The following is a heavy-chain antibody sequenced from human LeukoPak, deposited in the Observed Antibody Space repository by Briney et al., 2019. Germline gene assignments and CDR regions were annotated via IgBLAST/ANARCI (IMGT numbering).Heavy chain of an antibody. D-gene: IGHD6-6*01. CDR2: IIPILGIA. CDR3: ARVVIEARPPVTPTEQDRKHYYYYGMDV. V-gene: IGHV1-69*04. J-gene: IGHJ6*02. CDR1: GGTFTSYA. Sequence: SVNVTCKASGGTFTSYAISWLRQAPGQGLEWMGRIIPILGIANYAQKFQGRVTITADKSASTGYMELSSLRSEDTDVYYCARVVIEARPPVTPTEQDRKHYYYYGMDVWGQGTTVTVSS.